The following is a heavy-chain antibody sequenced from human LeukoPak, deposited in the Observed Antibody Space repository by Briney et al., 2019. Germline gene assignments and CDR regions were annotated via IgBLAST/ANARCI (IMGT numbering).Heavy chain of an antibody. J-gene: IGHJ4*02. D-gene: IGHD3-22*01. CDR1: GGSISSYY. V-gene: IGHV4-59*08. CDR2: IYYSGST. CDR3: ARGYYYDSSGYLSLY. Sequence: PSQTLSLTCTFSGGSISSYYWSWIRQPPGKGLEWIGYIYYSGSTNYNPSLKSRVTISVDTSKNQFSLKLSSVTAADTAVYYCARGYYYDSSGYLSLYWGQGTLVTVSS.